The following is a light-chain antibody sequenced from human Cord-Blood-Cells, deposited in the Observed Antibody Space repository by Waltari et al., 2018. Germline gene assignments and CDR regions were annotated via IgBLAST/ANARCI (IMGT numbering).Light chain of an antibody. V-gene: IGLV1-40*01. CDR2: GNS. CDR1: SSNIGAGYD. CDR3: QSYDSSLSAYYV. J-gene: IGLJ1*01. Sequence: QSVLTQSPSVSGAPGQRVTISCTGSSSNIGAGYDVHWYQQLPGTAPKLLIYGNSNRPSGVPDRFSGSKSGTSASRAITGLQAEDEADYYCQSYDSSLSAYYVFGTGTKVTVL.